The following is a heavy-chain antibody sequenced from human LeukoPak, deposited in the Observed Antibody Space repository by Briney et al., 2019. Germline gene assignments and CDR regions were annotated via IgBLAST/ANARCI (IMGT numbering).Heavy chain of an antibody. V-gene: IGHV3-9*03. J-gene: IGHJ4*02. CDR1: GFTFENYA. CDR2: ISWISNSI. CDR3: AKDTTTSWYVGYFDS. Sequence: GGSLRLSCAASGFTFENYAMHWVRQAPGKGLEWVSGISWISNSIGYADSVKGRFTISRDNAKNSLYLQMNSLRAEDMALYYCAKDTTTSWYVGYFDSWGQGTLVTVSS. D-gene: IGHD6-13*01.